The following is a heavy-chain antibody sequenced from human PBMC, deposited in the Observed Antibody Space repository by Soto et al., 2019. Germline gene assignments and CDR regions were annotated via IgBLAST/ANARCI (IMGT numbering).Heavy chain of an antibody. J-gene: IGHJ6*02. D-gene: IGHD2-21*02. CDR3: ARDLWGYCGTDCYPLDV. V-gene: IGHV4-59*01. CDR2: MYNTGKT. Sequence: SETLSLTCTVSGGSISSYYWRWIRHPPGKGLKWIGHMYNTGKTGYNPSIKSRITITVDTSKNQFSLKLNAVTAADTAVYYCARDLWGYCGTDCYPLDVWGQGTTVT. CDR1: GGSISSYY.